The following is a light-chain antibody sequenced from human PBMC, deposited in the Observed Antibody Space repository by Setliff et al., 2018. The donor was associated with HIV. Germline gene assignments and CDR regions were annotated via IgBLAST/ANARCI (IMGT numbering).Light chain of an antibody. CDR2: DVS. V-gene: IGLV2-14*03. CDR3: CSYARGSTYV. Sequence: QSALTQPASVSGSPGQSITISCTGTSSDIGRYNYVSWYQQYPGKGPTLVIFDVSERPSGVSNRFSGSKSGNTASLIISGLQPDDEADYYCCSYARGSTYVFGSGTKGTV. J-gene: IGLJ1*01. CDR1: SSDIGRYNY.